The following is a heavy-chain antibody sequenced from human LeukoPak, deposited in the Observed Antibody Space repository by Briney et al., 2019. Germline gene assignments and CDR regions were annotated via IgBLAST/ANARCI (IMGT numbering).Heavy chain of an antibody. D-gene: IGHD6-19*01. J-gene: IGHJ4*02. CDR1: GFTFSSYA. Sequence: GGSLRLSCAASGFTFSSYAMHWVRQAPGKGLEWVAVISYDGSNKYYADSVKGRFTISRDNSKNTLYLQMNSLRAEDTAVYYCARDGGGSGWVFDYWGQGTLVTVSS. CDR3: ARDGGGSGWVFDY. CDR2: ISYDGSNK. V-gene: IGHV3-30*04.